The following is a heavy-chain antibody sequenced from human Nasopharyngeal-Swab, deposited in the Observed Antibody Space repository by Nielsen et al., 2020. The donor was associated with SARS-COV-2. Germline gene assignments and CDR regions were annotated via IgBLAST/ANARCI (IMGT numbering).Heavy chain of an antibody. Sequence: LRLSCAVYFGSFSGYNWSWIRQPPGKGLEWIGEINDSGRTKYNPSLKRRVTISVDTSKNQFSLRLSSVTAADTAVYYCARAWDIWGQGTMVTVSS. CDR1: FGSFSGYN. J-gene: IGHJ3*02. CDR3: ARAWDI. V-gene: IGHV4-34*01. CDR2: INDSGRT.